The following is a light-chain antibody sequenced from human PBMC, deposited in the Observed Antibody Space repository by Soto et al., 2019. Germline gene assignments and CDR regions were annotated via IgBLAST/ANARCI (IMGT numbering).Light chain of an antibody. CDR2: DVY. V-gene: IGLV2-14*03. Sequence: QSVLTQPASVSGSPGQSITISCAGTSSDVGGYNSVSWYQQYPGKAPKVLIYDVYNRPSGVSNRFSGSKSGNTASLTISGLQAEDEADYYRASYTSANTRLFGTGTKVTVL. CDR3: ASYTSANTRL. J-gene: IGLJ1*01. CDR1: SSDVGGYNS.